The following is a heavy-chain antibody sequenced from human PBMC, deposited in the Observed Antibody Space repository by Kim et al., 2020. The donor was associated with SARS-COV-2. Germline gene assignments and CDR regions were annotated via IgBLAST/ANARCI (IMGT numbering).Heavy chain of an antibody. D-gene: IGHD3-10*01. Sequence: ASVKVSCKASGYTFTSYGISWVRQAPGQGLEWMGWISAYNGNTNYAQKLQGRVTMTTDTSTSTAYMELRSLRSDDTAVYYCARSNMVRGTWDYYYGMDVWGPGTSVTVSS. J-gene: IGHJ6*02. CDR3: ARSNMVRGTWDYYYGMDV. V-gene: IGHV1-18*01. CDR2: ISAYNGNT. CDR1: GYTFTSYG.